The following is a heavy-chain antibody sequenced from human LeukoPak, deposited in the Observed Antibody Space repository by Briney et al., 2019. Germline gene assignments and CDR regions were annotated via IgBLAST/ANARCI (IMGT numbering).Heavy chain of an antibody. CDR1: GGTFSSYA. Sequence: ASVKVSCKASGGTFSSYAISWVRQAPGQGLEWMGGIIPILGTANYAQKFQGRVTITADKSTSTAYMELSSLRSEDTAVYYCAREWGYGSGSYYKGFDYWGQGTLVTVSS. CDR3: AREWGYGSGSYYKGFDY. D-gene: IGHD3-10*01. J-gene: IGHJ4*02. CDR2: IIPILGTA. V-gene: IGHV1-69*10.